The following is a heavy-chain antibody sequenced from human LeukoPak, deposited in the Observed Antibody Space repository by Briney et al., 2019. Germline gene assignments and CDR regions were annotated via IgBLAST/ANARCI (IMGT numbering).Heavy chain of an antibody. Sequence: SVKVSCKASGGTFSSYAISWVRQAPGQGLEWMGRIIPILGIANYAQELQGRVTITADKSTSTAYMELSSLRSEDTAVYYCARDLLLAYCGGDCYSWGQGTLVTVSS. V-gene: IGHV1-69*04. CDR1: GGTFSSYA. J-gene: IGHJ5*02. CDR2: IIPILGIA. CDR3: ARDLLLAYCGGDCYS. D-gene: IGHD2-21*02.